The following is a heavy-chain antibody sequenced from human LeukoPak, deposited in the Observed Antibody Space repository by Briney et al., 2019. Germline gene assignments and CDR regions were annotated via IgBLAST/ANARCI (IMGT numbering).Heavy chain of an antibody. CDR1: GFTFSSYW. CDR2: IKEDGSEK. CDR3: ARGGDVLRFLEWSGNNWFDP. Sequence: GGSLRLSCAASGFTFSSYWMSWVRQAPGKGLEWVADIKEDGSEKYYVDSVKGRFTISRDNAKNSLYLQMNSLRAEDTAVYYCARGGDVLRFLEWSGNNWFDPWGQGTLVTVSA. J-gene: IGHJ5*02. V-gene: IGHV3-7*04. D-gene: IGHD3-3*01.